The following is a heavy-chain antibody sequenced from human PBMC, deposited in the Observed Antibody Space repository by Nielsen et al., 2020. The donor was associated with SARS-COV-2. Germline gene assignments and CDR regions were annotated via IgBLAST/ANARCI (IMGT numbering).Heavy chain of an antibody. V-gene: IGHV3-23*01. CDR3: AKDGGDIVVVPAAMNLGGYYYYYYMDV. CDR1: GFTLSSYA. Sequence: GESLKISCAASGFTLSSYAMSWVRQAPGKGLEWVSAISGSGGSTYYADSVKGRFTISRDNSKNTLYLQMNSLRAEDTAVYYCAKDGGDIVVVPAAMNLGGYYYYYYMDVWGKGTTVTVSS. CDR2: ISGSGGST. D-gene: IGHD2-2*01. J-gene: IGHJ6*03.